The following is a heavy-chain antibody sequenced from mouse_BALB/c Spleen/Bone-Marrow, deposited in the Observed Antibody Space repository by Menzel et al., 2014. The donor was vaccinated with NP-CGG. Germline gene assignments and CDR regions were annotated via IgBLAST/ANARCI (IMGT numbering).Heavy chain of an antibody. Sequence: QVQLQQSGAELVRPETPVKLSCKASGYTFTSYWMNWVKQRPGRGLEWIGRIDPSDSETHYNQKFKDKATLTVDKSSSTAYIQLSSLTSEDSAVYYCARWGAYFDYWGQGTTLTVSS. V-gene: IGHV1-61*01. J-gene: IGHJ2*01. CDR3: ARWGAYFDY. CDR2: IDPSDSET. CDR1: GYTFTSYW.